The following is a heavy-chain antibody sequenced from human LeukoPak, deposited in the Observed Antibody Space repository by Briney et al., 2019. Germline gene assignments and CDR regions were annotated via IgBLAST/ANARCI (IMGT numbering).Heavy chain of an antibody. Sequence: SETLSLTCTVSGGSISSGSYYWSWIRQPAGKGLEWIGRIYTSGSTNYNPSLKSRVTISVDTSKNQFSLKLSCVTAADTAVYYCARDRSELKLWWRQVHWFDPWGHGTLVTVSS. CDR2: IYTSGST. V-gene: IGHV4-61*02. CDR1: GGSISSGSYY. D-gene: IGHD2-21*02. J-gene: IGHJ5*02. CDR3: ARDRSELKLWWRQVHWFDP.